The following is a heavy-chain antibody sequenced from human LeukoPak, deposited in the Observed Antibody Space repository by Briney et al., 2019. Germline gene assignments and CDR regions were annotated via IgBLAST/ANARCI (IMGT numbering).Heavy chain of an antibody. CDR3: ARDLGLWSLDGAFDI. J-gene: IGHJ3*02. Sequence: PSETLSLTCTVSGGSMSSSSYYWGWIRQAPGKGLEWIGSIYYSGTTYHNPSLKSRVTISVDKSKNQFSLKLSSVTAADTAVYYCARDLGLWSLDGAFDIWGQETVVTVSS. CDR1: GGSMSSSSYY. D-gene: IGHD4/OR15-4a*01. CDR2: IYYSGTT. V-gene: IGHV4-39*07.